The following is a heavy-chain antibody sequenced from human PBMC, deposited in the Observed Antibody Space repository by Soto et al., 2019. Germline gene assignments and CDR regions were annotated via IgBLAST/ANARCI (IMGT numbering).Heavy chain of an antibody. CDR2: IYHRGST. Sequence: QVQLQESGPGLVKPSETLSLTCTVSSGSISSYYWAWIRQPPGKALEWIGYIYHRGSTNYNPSLKSRVTMSVDTSKNQFSLKVSSVTAADTAVYYCAKLTALNWFDPWGQGTLVTVSS. V-gene: IGHV4-59*08. CDR3: AKLTALNWFDP. CDR1: SGSISSYY. J-gene: IGHJ5*02. D-gene: IGHD3-16*01.